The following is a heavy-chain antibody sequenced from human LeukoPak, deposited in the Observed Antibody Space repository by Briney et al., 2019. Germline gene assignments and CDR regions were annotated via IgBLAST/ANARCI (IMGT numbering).Heavy chain of an antibody. CDR1: GGSISSSSYY. D-gene: IGHD3-10*01. J-gene: IGHJ5*02. CDR2: IYYSGST. Sequence: SETLSLTCTVSGGSISSSSYYWGWIRQPPGKGLKWIGSIYYSGSTYYNPSLKSRVTISVDTSKNQFSLKLSSVTAADTAVYYCARRGAYYYGSGSYYWFDPWGQGTLVTVSS. CDR3: ARRGAYYYGSGSYYWFDP. V-gene: IGHV4-39*01.